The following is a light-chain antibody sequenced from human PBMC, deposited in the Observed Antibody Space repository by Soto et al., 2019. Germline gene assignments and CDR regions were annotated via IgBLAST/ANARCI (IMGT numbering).Light chain of an antibody. CDR1: ENIFKF. J-gene: IGKJ4*01. CDR2: AAS. CDR3: QQYHSLSIT. V-gene: IGKV1-5*01. Sequence: DILLIQSPATLSASVGDRITITCRASENIFKFLAWYQQRSGSAPNLLIYAASDLEKGVPSRFNGSGSGTEFTLTIDNLQPNDSATYFCQQYHSLSITFGGGTQVDVK.